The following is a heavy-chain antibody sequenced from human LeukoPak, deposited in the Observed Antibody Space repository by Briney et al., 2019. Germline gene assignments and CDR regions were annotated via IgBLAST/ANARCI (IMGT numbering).Heavy chain of an antibody. CDR1: GFTFSDYY. D-gene: IGHD4-17*01. CDR3: ARYMTTVTTSWFGP. CDR2: ISSSGSTI. Sequence: GGSLRLSCAASGFTFSDYYMSWIRQAPGKGLEWVSYISSSGSTIYYADSVKGRFTISRDNAKNSLYLQMNSLRAEDTAVYYCARYMTTVTTSWFGPWGQGTLVTVSS. V-gene: IGHV3-11*01. J-gene: IGHJ5*02.